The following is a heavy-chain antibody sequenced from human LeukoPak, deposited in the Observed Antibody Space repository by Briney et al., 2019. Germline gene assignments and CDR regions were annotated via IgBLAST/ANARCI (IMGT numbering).Heavy chain of an antibody. CDR3: AREHLWFGERPDI. V-gene: IGHV3-53*01. Sequence: GGSLRLSCAASGFTVSSNYMSWVRQAPGKGLERVSVIYSGGSTYYADSVKGRFTISRDNSKNTLYLQMNSLRAEDTAVYYCAREHLWFGERPDIWGQGTMVTVSS. D-gene: IGHD3-10*01. CDR2: IYSGGST. CDR1: GFTVSSNY. J-gene: IGHJ3*02.